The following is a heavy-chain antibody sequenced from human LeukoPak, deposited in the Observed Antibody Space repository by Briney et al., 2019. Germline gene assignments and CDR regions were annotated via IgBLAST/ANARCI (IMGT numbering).Heavy chain of an antibody. D-gene: IGHD6-19*01. V-gene: IGHV3-11*01. CDR3: AKDAVAGTGDFDY. Sequence: GGSLRLSCAASGFTFSDYYMSWIRQAPGKGLEWVSYISSSGSTIYYADSVKGRFIISRDNAKNSLYLQMNSLRVEDTAVYYCAKDAVAGTGDFDYWGQGTLVTVSS. J-gene: IGHJ4*02. CDR1: GFTFSDYY. CDR2: ISSSGSTI.